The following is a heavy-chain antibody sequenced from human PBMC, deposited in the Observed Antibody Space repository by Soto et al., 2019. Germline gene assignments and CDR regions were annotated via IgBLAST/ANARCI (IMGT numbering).Heavy chain of an antibody. V-gene: IGHV1-8*01. D-gene: IGHD3-16*01. CDR3: ARLKQDYAVA. J-gene: IGHJ5*02. CDR1: VYTFSSYV. Sequence: SVNGDCKASVYTFSSYVSSWGRLATRQGLEWMGWMNPNSGNTAYAQKFQGRVTMTRNTSISTAYMELSSLRSEDTAVYYCARLKQDYAVAWGQGTLVTVPS. CDR2: MNPNSGNT.